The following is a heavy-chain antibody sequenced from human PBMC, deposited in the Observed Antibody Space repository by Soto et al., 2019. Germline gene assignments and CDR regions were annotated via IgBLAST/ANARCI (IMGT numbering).Heavy chain of an antibody. Sequence: SETLSLTCTVSGGSISSYYWSWIRQPPGKGLEWIGYIYYSGSTNYNPSLKSRVTISVDTSKNQFSLKLSSVTAADTAVYYCASYGYCSSTSCYARYNWFAPWGQGTLVTVPS. D-gene: IGHD2-2*03. CDR2: IYYSGST. J-gene: IGHJ5*02. CDR3: ASYGYCSSTSCYARYNWFAP. V-gene: IGHV4-59*08. CDR1: GGSISSYY.